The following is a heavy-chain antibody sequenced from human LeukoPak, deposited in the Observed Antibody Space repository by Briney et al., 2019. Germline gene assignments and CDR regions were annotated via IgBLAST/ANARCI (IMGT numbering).Heavy chain of an antibody. CDR2: ISAYNGNT. J-gene: IGHJ3*02. CDR1: GYTFTSYG. Sequence: GASVKVSCKASGYTFTSYGISWVRQAPGQGLEWMGWISAYNGNTNYAQKLQGRVTMTTDTSTSTAYMELRSLRSDDTAVYYCARATLGGEESIAGAFDIWGQGTMVTVSS. D-gene: IGHD2-21*01. CDR3: ARATLGGEESIAGAFDI. V-gene: IGHV1-18*01.